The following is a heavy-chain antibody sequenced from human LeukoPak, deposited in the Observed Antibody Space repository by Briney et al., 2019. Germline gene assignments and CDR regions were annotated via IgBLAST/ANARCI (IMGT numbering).Heavy chain of an antibody. V-gene: IGHV1-69*13. D-gene: IGHD2-15*01. CDR1: GSTFSSYA. J-gene: IGHJ3*02. CDR2: IIPIFGTA. Sequence: ASVKVSCKASGSTFSSYAISWVRQAPGQGLEWMGGIIPIFGTANYAQKFQGRVTITADESTSTAYMELSSLRSEDTAVYYCARPRVVAATVDAFDIWGQGTMVTVSS. CDR3: ARPRVVAATVDAFDI.